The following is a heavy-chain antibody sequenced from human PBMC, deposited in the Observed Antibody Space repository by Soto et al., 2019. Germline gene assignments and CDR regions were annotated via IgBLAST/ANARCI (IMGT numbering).Heavy chain of an antibody. CDR2: IIPILGIA. CDR1: GGTFSSYT. D-gene: IGHD3-9*01. J-gene: IGHJ4*02. Sequence: ASVKVSCKASGGTFSSYTISWVRQAPGQGLEWMGRIIPILGIANYAQKFQGRVTITADKSTSTAYMELSSLRSEDTAVYYCAREVNSGFDWLLVRFDYWGQGTLVTVSS. V-gene: IGHV1-69*04. CDR3: AREVNSGFDWLLVRFDY.